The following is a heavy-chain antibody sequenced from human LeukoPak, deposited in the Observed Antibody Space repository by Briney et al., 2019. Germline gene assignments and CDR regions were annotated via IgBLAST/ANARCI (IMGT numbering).Heavy chain of an antibody. J-gene: IGHJ6*03. CDR2: IKQDGSEK. V-gene: IGHV3-7*03. CDR1: GFTFSSYW. Sequence: GGSLRLSCAASGFTFSSYWMSWVRQAPGEGLEWVANIKQDGSEKYYVDSVKGRFTISRDNSKNTLYLQMNSLRAEDTAVYYCARGVRGGYYMDVWGKGTTVTISS. CDR3: ARGVRGGYYMDV. D-gene: IGHD3-16*01.